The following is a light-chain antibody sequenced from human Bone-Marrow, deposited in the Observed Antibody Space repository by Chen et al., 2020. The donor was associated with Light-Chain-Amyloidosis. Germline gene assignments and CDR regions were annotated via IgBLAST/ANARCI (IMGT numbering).Light chain of an antibody. V-gene: IGLV2-14*01. CDR1: SSDVVGDNH. Sequence: QSALTQPASVSGSPVPSITISCTGTSSDVVGDNHVSWYQQHPDKAPKLMIYEVTNRPSWVPDRFSGSKSDNTASLTISGLQTEDEADYFCSSYTSTNTLVFGSGTRVTVL. CDR2: EVT. J-gene: IGLJ1*01. CDR3: SSYTSTNTLV.